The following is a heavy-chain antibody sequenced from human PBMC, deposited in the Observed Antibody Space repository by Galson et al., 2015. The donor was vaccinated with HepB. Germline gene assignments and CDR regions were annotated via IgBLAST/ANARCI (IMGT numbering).Heavy chain of an antibody. D-gene: IGHD2-15*01. CDR1: GFTFSSYG. V-gene: IGHV3-33*01. Sequence: LRLSCAASGFTFSSYGMHWVRQAPGKGLEWVAVIWYDGSNKYYADSVKGRFTISRDNSKNTLYLQMNSLRAEDKAVYYCARDDDCSGGSCYSLIDYWGQGTLVTVSS. CDR2: IWYDGSNK. CDR3: ARDDDCSGGSCYSLIDY. J-gene: IGHJ4*02.